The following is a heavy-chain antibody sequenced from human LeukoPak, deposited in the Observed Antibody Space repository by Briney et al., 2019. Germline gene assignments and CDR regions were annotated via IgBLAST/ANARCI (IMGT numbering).Heavy chain of an antibody. CDR1: GGSISSYC. D-gene: IGHD3-10*01. CDR3: ARGRIITMVRGVIGLDP. Sequence: SETLSLTCTVSGGSISSYCWSWIRQPPGKGLEWIGYIYYSGSTNYNPSLKSRVTISVDTSKNQFSLKLSSVTAADTAVYYCARGRIITMVRGVIGLDPWGQGTLVTVSS. V-gene: IGHV4-59*12. CDR2: IYYSGST. J-gene: IGHJ5*02.